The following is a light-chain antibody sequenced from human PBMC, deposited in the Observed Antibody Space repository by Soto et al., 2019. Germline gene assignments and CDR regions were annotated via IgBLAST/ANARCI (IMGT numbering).Light chain of an antibody. CDR2: QVS. V-gene: IGKV2-30*01. CDR3: QQRTNWPST. J-gene: IGKJ1*01. Sequence: DAVLTQSPLSLPFTLGQPAAISCRSSQSLGYSNGYAYLIWFQQTPGHSPRRLIYQVSTRAAGVPDRFSGSGSGTYFTLTISRLEPEDVGLYYCQQRTNWPSTFGQGTSLEIK. CDR1: QSLGYSNGYAY.